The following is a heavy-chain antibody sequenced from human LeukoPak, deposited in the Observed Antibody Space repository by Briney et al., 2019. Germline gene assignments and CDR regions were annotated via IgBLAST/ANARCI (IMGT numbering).Heavy chain of an antibody. Sequence: SETLSLTCSVSGASISSYYWSWIRQPPGKGLEWIGYIYSSGSTNYNPSLKSRVFISVDTSKNQFSLTLSSVTAADTAVYFCARQSRGGGLTGTLGRYYYYHYMDVWGEGTTITVSS. CDR2: IYSSGST. J-gene: IGHJ6*03. V-gene: IGHV4-59*01. CDR1: GASISSYY. CDR3: ARQSRGGGLTGTLGRYYYYHYMDV. D-gene: IGHD1-1*01.